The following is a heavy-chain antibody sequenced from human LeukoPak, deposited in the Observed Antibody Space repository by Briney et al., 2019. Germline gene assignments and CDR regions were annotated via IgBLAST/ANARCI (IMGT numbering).Heavy chain of an antibody. CDR2: IWYDGSNK. CDR3: AKDRGTMVRGVFDY. Sequence: GRSLRLSCAASGFTFSSYGMHWVRQAPGKGLEWVAVIWYDGSNKYYADSVKGRFTISRDNSKNTLYLQMNSLRAEDTAVYYCAKDRGTMVRGVFDYWGQGTLVTVSS. D-gene: IGHD3-10*01. J-gene: IGHJ4*02. CDR1: GFTFSSYG. V-gene: IGHV3-33*06.